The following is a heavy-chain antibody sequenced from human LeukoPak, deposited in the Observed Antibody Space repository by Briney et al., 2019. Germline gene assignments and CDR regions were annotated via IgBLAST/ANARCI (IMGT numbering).Heavy chain of an antibody. Sequence: GGSLRLSCAGSGFTFSSYGIHWVRQAPGKGLEWVSRINIDGRDTKYADSVKGRFIISRDNAKNTLYLQIGSLRAEDTAIHYCIGSTGWVGQWGQGTLVTVSS. D-gene: IGHD6-19*01. CDR3: IGSTGWVGQ. V-gene: IGHV3-74*01. J-gene: IGHJ4*02. CDR1: GFTFSSYG. CDR2: INIDGRDT.